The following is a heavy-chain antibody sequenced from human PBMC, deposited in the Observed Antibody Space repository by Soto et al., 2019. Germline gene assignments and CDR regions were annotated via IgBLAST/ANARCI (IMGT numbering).Heavy chain of an antibody. J-gene: IGHJ4*02. Sequence: TSETLSLTCAVSGASIASDHWWTWIRQPPGKGLEWITEVRHTGSTEYSPSLRSRVTISVDKSKNQISLKVGSVTAADTAVYYCTRRPYRSTSGGIDYWGQGTLVT. CDR3: TRRPYRSTSGGIDY. D-gene: IGHD2-15*01. CDR1: GASIASDHW. CDR2: VRHTGST. V-gene: IGHV4-4*02.